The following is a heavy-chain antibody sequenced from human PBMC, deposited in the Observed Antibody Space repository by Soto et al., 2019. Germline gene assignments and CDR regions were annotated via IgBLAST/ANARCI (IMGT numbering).Heavy chain of an antibody. CDR1: GYTFTSYA. CDR2: INAGNGNT. CDR3: ARSIVVVTALDY. V-gene: IGHV1-3*05. J-gene: IGHJ4*02. Sequence: QVQLVQSGAEEKNPGASVKVSCKASGYTFTSYAMHWVRQAPGQRLEWMGWINAGNGNTKYSQKFQGRVTITRDTSASTAYMDLSSLRSEDTAVYYCARSIVVVTALDYWGQGTLDPDSS. D-gene: IGHD2-21*02.